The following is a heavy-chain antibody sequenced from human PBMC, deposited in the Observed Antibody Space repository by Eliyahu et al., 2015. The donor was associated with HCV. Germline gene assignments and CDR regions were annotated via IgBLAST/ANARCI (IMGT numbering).Heavy chain of an antibody. J-gene: IGHJ4*02. CDR1: GYTFTSYA. CDR3: ARDLLTDHQGY. V-gene: IGHV1-3*01. Sequence: QVQLVQSGAEVKKPGASVKVSCKASGYTFTSYAMHWVRQAPGQRLEWMGWINAGNGNTKYSQKFQGRVTITRDTSASTAYMELSSLRSEDTAVYYCARDLLTDHQGYWGQGTLVTVSS. CDR2: INAGNGNT. D-gene: IGHD1-14*01.